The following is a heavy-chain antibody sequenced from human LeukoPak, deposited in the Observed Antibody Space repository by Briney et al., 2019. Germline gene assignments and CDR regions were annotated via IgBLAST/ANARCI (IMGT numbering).Heavy chain of an antibody. D-gene: IGHD1-1*01. Sequence: GGSLRLSCAASGFTFSNIAIHGFAQAPAKGRKGVAVIWDDGSNEYYADSVKGRFTIFRDNRRNTLYLQMNSLRAEDTAVYSCARDHSGTQDYWGQGTLVTVSS. CDR3: ARDHSGTQDY. V-gene: IGHV3-33*01. CDR2: IWDDGSNE. CDR1: GFTFSNIA. J-gene: IGHJ4*02.